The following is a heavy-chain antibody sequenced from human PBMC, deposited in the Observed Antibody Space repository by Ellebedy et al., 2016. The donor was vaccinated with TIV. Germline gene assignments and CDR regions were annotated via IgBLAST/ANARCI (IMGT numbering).Heavy chain of an antibody. CDR1: GFTFSSYD. CDR2: ITKSSTTI. D-gene: IGHD2-15*01. J-gene: IGHJ4*02. CDR3: ARDRMGGSFDD. V-gene: IGHV3-48*02. Sequence: PGGSLRLSCAASGFTFSSYDMNWVRQATGKGLEWISFITKSSTTIYYADSVKGRFTISRDNAQSSVFLEMNSLRDDDTAVYYCARDRMGGSFDDWGQGTLVTVSS.